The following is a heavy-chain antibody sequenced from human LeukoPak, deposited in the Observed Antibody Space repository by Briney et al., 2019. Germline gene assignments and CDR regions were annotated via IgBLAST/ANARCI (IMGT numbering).Heavy chain of an antibody. CDR1: GYSFSNYA. J-gene: IGHJ5*02. CDR3: ARDNSVGDNAWWFDP. CDR2: INPGYGNT. Sequence: ASVKVSCKASGYSFSNYAIYWVRQAPGQRLEWMGWINPGYGNTKYSQEFRGRVTITRDTSASTDYMELSSLRSEDTAIYYCARDNSVGDNAWWFDPWGQGTLVTVSS. V-gene: IGHV1-3*03. D-gene: IGHD1-26*01.